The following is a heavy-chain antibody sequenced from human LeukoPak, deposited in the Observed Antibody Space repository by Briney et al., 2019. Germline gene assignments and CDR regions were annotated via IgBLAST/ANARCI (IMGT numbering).Heavy chain of an antibody. CDR1: GFPFSNAW. D-gene: IGHD2-2*01. J-gene: IGHJ5*01. CDR3: AKEPREYCSSTSCPNWFDS. V-gene: IGHV3-23*01. Sequence: GGSLRLSCAASGFPFSNAWMTWVRQAPGKGLEWVSAISASGGTTYYADSVKGRFTISRDNSENTLFLQMNSLRAEDTAVYYCAKEPREYCSSTSCPNWFDSWGQGTLVTVSS. CDR2: ISASGGTT.